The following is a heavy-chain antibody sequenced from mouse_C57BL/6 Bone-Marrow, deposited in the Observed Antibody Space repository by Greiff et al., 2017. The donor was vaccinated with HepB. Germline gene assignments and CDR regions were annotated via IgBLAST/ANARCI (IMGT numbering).Heavy chain of an antibody. V-gene: IGHV14-4*01. D-gene: IGHD1-1*01. CDR1: GFNIKDDY. Sequence: VQLVESGAELVRPGASVKLSCTASGFNIKDDYMHWVKQRPEQGLEWIGWIDPENGDTEYASKFQGKATITADTSSNTAYLQLSSLTSEDTAVYYCTTGGYYYGSSPYAMDYWGQGTSVTVSS. CDR3: TTGGYYYGSSPYAMDY. J-gene: IGHJ4*01. CDR2: IDPENGDT.